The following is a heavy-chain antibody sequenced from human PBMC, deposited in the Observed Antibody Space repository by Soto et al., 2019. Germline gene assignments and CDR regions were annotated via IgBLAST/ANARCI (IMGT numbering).Heavy chain of an antibody. D-gene: IGHD6-19*01. CDR2: ISSDGKTK. CDR3: AKEVAVAGDLDY. J-gene: IGHJ4*01. Sequence: GGSLRLSCVASGVTFSSYGIHWVRQAPGKGLEWVGVISSDGKTKYCADSVKGRFTISRDNSKNTLYLQMDSLRPEDTAVYYCAKEVAVAGDLDYWGHGTLVTAPQ. V-gene: IGHV3-30*18. CDR1: GVTFSSYG.